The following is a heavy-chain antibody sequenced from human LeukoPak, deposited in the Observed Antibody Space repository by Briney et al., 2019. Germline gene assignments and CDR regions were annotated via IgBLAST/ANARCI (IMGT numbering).Heavy chain of an antibody. D-gene: IGHD1-26*01. CDR1: GFTVTNNC. V-gene: IGHV3-53*01. CDR2: IYSDGST. J-gene: IGHJ6*03. CDR3: AKSWGSTRPYYNYMEV. Sequence: PGGSLRLSCAVSGFTVTNNCMSWVRQAPGKGLEWVSVIYSDGSTYYANSVKGRFTISRDNSKNTLSLQMNSLRAEDTALYFCAKSWGSTRPYYNYMEVWGKGTTVTVSS.